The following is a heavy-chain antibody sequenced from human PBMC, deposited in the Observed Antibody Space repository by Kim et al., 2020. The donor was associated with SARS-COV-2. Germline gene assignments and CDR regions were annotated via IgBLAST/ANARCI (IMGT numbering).Heavy chain of an antibody. CDR3: AREGKDQLPYFAS. Sequence: GGSLRLSYAASGFTVSNNYMSWVRQAPGKGLEWVSVIYSGGTTYYADSVKGRFTISRDNSKNTLYLQMSSLRAEDTALYYCAREGKDQLPYFASWGQGTLVTVSS. J-gene: IGHJ4*02. D-gene: IGHD2-2*01. CDR1: GFTVSNNY. V-gene: IGHV3-66*01. CDR2: IYSGGTT.